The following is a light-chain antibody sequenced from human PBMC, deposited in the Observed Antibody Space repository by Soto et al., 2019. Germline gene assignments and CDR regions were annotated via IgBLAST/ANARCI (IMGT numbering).Light chain of an antibody. CDR1: NSDIGRYNY. CDR2: VVS. V-gene: IGLV2-14*01. CDR3: GSYTTSSTWV. Sequence: QSALTQPASVSGSPGQSITISCTGTNSDIGRYNYVSWYQQYPGKAPKLMISVVSNRPSGISNRFSGSKSGNTASLTISGLQAEDEADYYCGSYTTSSTWVFGGGTKLNVL. J-gene: IGLJ3*02.